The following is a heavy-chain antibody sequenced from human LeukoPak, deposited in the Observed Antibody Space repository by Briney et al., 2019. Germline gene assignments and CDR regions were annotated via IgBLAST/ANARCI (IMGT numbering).Heavy chain of an antibody. D-gene: IGHD3-9*01. CDR2: MNPNSGNT. CDR3: ATRRNIRYFDWLPLDY. CDR1: GYTFTSYD. Sequence: ASVKVSCKASGYTFTSYDINWVRQATGQGLEWMGWMNPNSGNTGYAQKFQGRVTITRNTSISTAYMELSSLRSEDTAVYYCATRRNIRYFDWLPLDYWGQGTLVTVSS. J-gene: IGHJ4*02. V-gene: IGHV1-8*03.